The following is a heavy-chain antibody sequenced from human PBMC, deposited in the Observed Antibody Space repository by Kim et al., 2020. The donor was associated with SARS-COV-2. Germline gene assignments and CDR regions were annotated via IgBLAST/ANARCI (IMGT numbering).Heavy chain of an antibody. Sequence: GGSLGLSCAASGFTVSSNYMSWVRQAPGKGLEWVSVIYSGGSTYYADSVKGRFTISRDNSKNTLYLQMNSLRAEDTAVYYCARRIAAGIDYWGQGTLVTVSS. J-gene: IGHJ4*02. CDR1: GFTVSSNY. D-gene: IGHD6-13*01. CDR3: ARRIAAGIDY. V-gene: IGHV3-53*01. CDR2: IYSGGST.